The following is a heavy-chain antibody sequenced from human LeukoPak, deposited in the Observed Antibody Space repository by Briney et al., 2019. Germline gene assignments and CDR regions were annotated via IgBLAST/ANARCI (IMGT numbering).Heavy chain of an antibody. Sequence: PGGSLRLSCAASGLTFSSYWMSWVRQAPGKGLEWVANIKQDGSEKYYVDSVKGRFTISRDNAKNSLYLQMNSLRAEDTALYFCARDATTEIGTVYMDVWGKGTTVTISS. CDR3: ARDATTEIGTVYMDV. CDR2: IKQDGSEK. D-gene: IGHD1-1*01. V-gene: IGHV3-7*01. J-gene: IGHJ6*03. CDR1: GLTFSSYW.